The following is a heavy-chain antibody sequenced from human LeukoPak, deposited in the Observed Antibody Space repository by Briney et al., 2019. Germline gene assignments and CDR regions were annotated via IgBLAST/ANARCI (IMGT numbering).Heavy chain of an antibody. D-gene: IGHD2-2*01. Sequence: SETLSLTCTVSGGSISSYYWSWIRQPPGKGLEWIGYIYYSGSTNYNPSLKSRVTISVDTSKNQFSLKLSSVTAADTAVYYCARGLVVVDYFVEYYYMDVWGKGTTVTVSS. CDR1: GGSISSYY. V-gene: IGHV4-59*01. J-gene: IGHJ6*03. CDR3: ARGLVVVDYFVEYYYMDV. CDR2: IYYSGST.